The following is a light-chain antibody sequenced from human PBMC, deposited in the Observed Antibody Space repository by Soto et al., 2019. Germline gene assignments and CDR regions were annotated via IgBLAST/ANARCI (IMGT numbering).Light chain of an antibody. J-gene: IGKJ2*01. Sequence: LVIPKSQATLLVSQGEKATLSCRASQSFSPILAWYQQRPGQAPRLLMYGASTRAAGIPARFSGSGSGTEFTLTISSLQSEDFAVYYCQQYIKWPRTFGQGTKLEIK. CDR2: GAS. V-gene: IGKV3-15*01. CDR3: QQYIKWPRT. CDR1: QSFSPI.